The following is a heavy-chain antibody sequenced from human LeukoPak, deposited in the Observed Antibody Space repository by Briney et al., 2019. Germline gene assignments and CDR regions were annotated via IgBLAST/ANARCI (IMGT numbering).Heavy chain of an antibody. Sequence: SETLSLTCTVSGGSLSSYYWSWIRQPAGKGLEWIGRIYTSGSTNYNPSLKSRVTMSVDTSKNQFSLKLSSVTAADTAAYYCARDVHSSGWLRGDAFDIWGQGTMVTVSS. V-gene: IGHV4-4*07. CDR2: IYTSGST. D-gene: IGHD6-19*01. CDR3: ARDVHSSGWLRGDAFDI. J-gene: IGHJ3*02. CDR1: GGSLSSYY.